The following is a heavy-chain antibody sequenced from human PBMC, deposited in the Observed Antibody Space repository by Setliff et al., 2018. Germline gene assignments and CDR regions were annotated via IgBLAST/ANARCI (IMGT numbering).Heavy chain of an antibody. J-gene: IGHJ4*02. V-gene: IGHV3-73*01. CDR2: IRRNADNRAP. CDR3: TMYVYGYVY. D-gene: IGHD5-18*01. Sequence: PGGSLRLSCAASGFTFSGSAVHWVRQASGKGLEWVGRIRRNADNRAPIYAASVKGRFTISRDDSKNTAYLQMNSLKIEDTAVYYCTMYVYGYVYWGQGTLVTVSS. CDR1: GFTFSGSA.